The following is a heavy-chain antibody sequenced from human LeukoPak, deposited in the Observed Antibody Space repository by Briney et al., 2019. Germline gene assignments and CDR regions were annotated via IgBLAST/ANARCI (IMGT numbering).Heavy chain of an antibody. J-gene: IGHJ5*02. Sequence: ASVKVSCKASGYSFTAYYVHWVRQAPGQGLEWIGWINPNTGDTNYAPKFQGRVTMIKDTSTNSAYMELNKLTSDDTAVYYCGRGNKSFDPWGQGTLVTVSS. CDR2: INPNTGDT. CDR3: GRGNKSFDP. CDR1: GYSFTAYY. V-gene: IGHV1-2*02.